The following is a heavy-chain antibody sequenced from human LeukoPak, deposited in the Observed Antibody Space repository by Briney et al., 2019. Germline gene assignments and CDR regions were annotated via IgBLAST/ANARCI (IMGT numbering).Heavy chain of an antibody. CDR1: GSTFSSYE. Sequence: GGSLRLSCAASGSTFSSYEMNWVRQAPGKGLEWVSYISGSGRTIDYADSVKGRFTIYRDNTKNSVYLQMNSLRAEDTAIYFCVRDAVMSPEVLLTAWDYFDCWGQGTLVTVSS. V-gene: IGHV3-48*03. CDR2: ISGSGRTI. J-gene: IGHJ4*02. CDR3: VRDAVMSPEVLLTAWDYFDC. D-gene: IGHD2-21*01.